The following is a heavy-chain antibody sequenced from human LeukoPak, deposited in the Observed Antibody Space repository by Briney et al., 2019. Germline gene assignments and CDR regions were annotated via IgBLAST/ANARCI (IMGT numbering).Heavy chain of an antibody. CDR2: INPSGGST. D-gene: IGHD5-18*01. CDR3: ARGGNSYGLSRSDIDY. J-gene: IGHJ4*02. CDR1: GYTFTSYY. V-gene: IGHV1-46*01. Sequence: ASVKVSCKASGYTFTSYYVHWVRQAPGQGLEWMGIINPSGGSTSYAQKFQGRVTMTRDTSTSTVYMELSSLRSEDTAVYYCARGGNSYGLSRSDIDYWGQGTLVAVSS.